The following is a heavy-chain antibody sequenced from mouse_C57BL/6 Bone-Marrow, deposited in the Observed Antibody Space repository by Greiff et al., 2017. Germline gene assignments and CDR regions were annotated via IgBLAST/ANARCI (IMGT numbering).Heavy chain of an antibody. J-gene: IGHJ2*01. CDR2: ISSGGSYT. D-gene: IGHD3-3*01. Sequence: EVKLVESGGDLVKPGGSLKLSCAASGFTFSSYGMSWVRQTPDKRLEWVATISSGGSYTYYPDSVKGRFTISRDNAKNTLYLQMSRLKSEDTAMYYCARGGTCKRGTFDYWGQGTTLTVSS. CDR3: ARGGTCKRGTFDY. CDR1: GFTFSSYG. V-gene: IGHV5-6*01.